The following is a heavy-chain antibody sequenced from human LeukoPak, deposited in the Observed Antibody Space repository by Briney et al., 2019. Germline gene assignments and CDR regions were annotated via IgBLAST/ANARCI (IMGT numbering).Heavy chain of an antibody. J-gene: IGHJ5*02. V-gene: IGHV3-23*01. Sequence: GGSLTLSCAASGFTFSSYAMGWVRQGPGKGLDWVSTITGSGTNTYYADSVKGGFTISIDNSKNTLYLQMNSLRAEDTAIYYCAQSRGGWFDPWGQGTVVRVSS. CDR2: ITGSGTNT. D-gene: IGHD3-16*01. CDR1: GFTFSSYA. CDR3: AQSRGGWFDP.